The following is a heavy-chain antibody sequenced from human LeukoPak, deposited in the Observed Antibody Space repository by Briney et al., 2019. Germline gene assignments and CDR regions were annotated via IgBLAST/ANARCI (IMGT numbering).Heavy chain of an antibody. Sequence: PPETLSLTCTVPGGSISRNYWSWIWQPPGKGLGWGGDIDYSESNNYIHSLKRRVAISVVTAKHQFSLKLSSVSAADTAGYYCARVNYSYGELALDFWGQGTLVTVSS. CDR1: GGSISRNY. CDR2: IDYSESN. J-gene: IGHJ4*02. V-gene: IGHV4-59*01. D-gene: IGHD5-18*01. CDR3: ARVNYSYGELALDF.